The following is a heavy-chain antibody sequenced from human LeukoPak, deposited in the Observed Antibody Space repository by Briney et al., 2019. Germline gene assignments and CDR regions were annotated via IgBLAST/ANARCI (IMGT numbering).Heavy chain of an antibody. J-gene: IGHJ3*01. Sequence: ASVKVSCKASGYTFTRYYMHWVRQAPGQGLEWMGWINTNTGNPTYAQGFTGRIVFSLDTSVSTAYLQISSLKAEDSAVYYCAKNGLGAVVKTDWGQGTMVTVSS. CDR3: AKNGLGAVVKTD. V-gene: IGHV7-4-1*02. CDR2: INTNTGNP. CDR1: GYTFTRYY. D-gene: IGHD3-22*01.